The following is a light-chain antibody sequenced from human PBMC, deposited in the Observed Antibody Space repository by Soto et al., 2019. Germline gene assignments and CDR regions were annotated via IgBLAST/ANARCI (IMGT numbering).Light chain of an antibody. V-gene: IGLV2-14*01. J-gene: IGLJ2*01. Sequence: ALTQPASVSGSPGQSITISCTGTSSDVGGYNYVSWYQQHPGKAPKLIIYEVVNRPSGVSSRFSGSKSGNTASLTISGLQAEDEADFYCSSYTGSHTLVVFGGGTKLTVL. CDR3: SSYTGSHTLVV. CDR2: EVV. CDR1: SSDVGGYNY.